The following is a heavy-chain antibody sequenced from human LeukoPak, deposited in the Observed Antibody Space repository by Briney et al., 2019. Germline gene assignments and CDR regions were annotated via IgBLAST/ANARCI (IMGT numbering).Heavy chain of an antibody. CDR2: ISWNSGSI. D-gene: IGHD3-22*01. CDR3: AKAANYYYDSSGYPLGY. V-gene: IGHV3-9*01. J-gene: IGHJ4*02. Sequence: GGSLRLSCAASGFTFDDYAMHWVRQAPGKGLEWVSGISWNSGSIGYADSVKGRFTISRDNAKNSLYLQMNSLRAEDTALYYCAKAANYYYDSSGYPLGYWGQGTLVTVSS. CDR1: GFTFDDYA.